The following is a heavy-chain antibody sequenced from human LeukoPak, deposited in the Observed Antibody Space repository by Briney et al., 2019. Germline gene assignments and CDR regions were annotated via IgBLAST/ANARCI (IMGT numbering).Heavy chain of an antibody. CDR3: AKDPSSYYYDSSGYYPGY. V-gene: IGHV3-30*02. CDR2: IRYDGSNK. CDR1: GFIFSSYG. Sequence: GGSLRLSCAASGFIFSSYGIHWVRQAPGKGLEWVAFIRYDGSNKYYADSVKGRFTISRDNSKNTLYLQMNSLRPEDTAVYYCAKDPSSYYYDSSGYYPGYWGQGTLVTVSS. D-gene: IGHD3-22*01. J-gene: IGHJ4*02.